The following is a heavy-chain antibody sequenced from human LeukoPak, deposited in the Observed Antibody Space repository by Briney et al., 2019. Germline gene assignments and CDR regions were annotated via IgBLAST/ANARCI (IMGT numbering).Heavy chain of an antibody. V-gene: IGHV3-23*01. D-gene: IGHD6-13*01. Sequence: PGGSLRLSCAVSGFTFSTYAMGWVRQAPGKGLEWVSGITGSGDSTYYADSVKGRFTISRDNSKNMLYLQMNSLRAEDTAVYYCAKGVAAAATWFDPWGQGTLVTVSS. CDR2: ITGSGDST. CDR1: GFTFSTYA. J-gene: IGHJ5*02. CDR3: AKGVAAAATWFDP.